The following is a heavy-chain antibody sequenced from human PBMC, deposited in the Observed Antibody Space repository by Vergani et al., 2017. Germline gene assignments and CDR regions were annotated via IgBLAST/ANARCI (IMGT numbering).Heavy chain of an antibody. D-gene: IGHD3-22*01. CDR2: INHSGST. CDR1: GGSFSGYY. V-gene: IGHV4-34*01. J-gene: IGHJ4*02. Sequence: QVQLQQWGAGLLKPSETLSLTCAVYGGSFSGYYWSWIRQPPGKGLEWIGEINHSGSTNYNPSLKSRVTISVDTSKNQFSLKLSSVTAADTAVYYCAREIYDSSGYSDYWGQGTLVTVSS. CDR3: AREIYDSSGYSDY.